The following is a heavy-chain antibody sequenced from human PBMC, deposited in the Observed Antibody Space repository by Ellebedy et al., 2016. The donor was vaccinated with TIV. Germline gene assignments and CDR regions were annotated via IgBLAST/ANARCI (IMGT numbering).Heavy chain of an antibody. V-gene: IGHV3-23*01. CDR1: GFSFGNYA. D-gene: IGHD6-19*01. Sequence: PGGSLRLSCAASGFSFGNYAMSWVRQAPGKGLEYVSGIRGSGRSTYYADSVKGRLTIARDNSENTVYLQMTSLRAEDTAVYYCVTPASAVAGDWFDSWGQGTLVTVSS. J-gene: IGHJ5*01. CDR3: VTPASAVAGDWFDS. CDR2: IRGSGRST.